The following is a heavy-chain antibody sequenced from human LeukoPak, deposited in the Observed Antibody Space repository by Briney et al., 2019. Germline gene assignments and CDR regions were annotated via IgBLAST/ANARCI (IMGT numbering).Heavy chain of an antibody. Sequence: GGSLRLSCAASGFTFSHAWMNWVRQAPGKGLEWVALIKSKTDGETTDYAAPVKGRFTISRDDSRNTLCLQLNSLKTEDTAMYYCTTLTVNDFHGDYWGQGALVTVSA. J-gene: IGHJ4*02. CDR1: GFTFSHAW. CDR2: IKSKTDGETT. V-gene: IGHV3-15*01. D-gene: IGHD3/OR15-3a*01. CDR3: TTLTVNDFHGDY.